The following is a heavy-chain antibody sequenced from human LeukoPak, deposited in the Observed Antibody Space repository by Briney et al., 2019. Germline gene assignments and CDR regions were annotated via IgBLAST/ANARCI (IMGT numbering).Heavy chain of an antibody. CDR3: ARDSPVGYTYGHYYYYMDV. D-gene: IGHD5-18*01. CDR1: GGSLTNYY. V-gene: IGHV4-4*07. J-gene: IGHJ6*03. Sequence: SETLSLTCTVSGGSLTNYYWTWIRQSAEKGLEFIGRINSGGTTNYNPSLRSRMTLSVDTSNNQVSLKLTAATAADTAVYYCARDSPVGYTYGHYYYYMDVWGNGTTVTVSS. CDR2: INSGGTT.